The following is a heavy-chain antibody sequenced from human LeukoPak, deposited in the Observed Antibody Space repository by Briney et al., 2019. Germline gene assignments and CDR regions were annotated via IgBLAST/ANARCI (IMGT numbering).Heavy chain of an antibody. CDR1: GFTFSSYA. Sequence: PGASLRLSCAASGFTFSSYAMSWVRQAPGKGLEWVSTISGSGGNTYYADSVKGRFTISRDNSKNTLYLQMNSLRAEDTAVYYCAKDLGRYYYDSSGSGDYFDYWGQGTLVTVSS. CDR2: ISGSGGNT. D-gene: IGHD3-22*01. J-gene: IGHJ4*02. CDR3: AKDLGRYYYDSSGSGDYFDY. V-gene: IGHV3-23*01.